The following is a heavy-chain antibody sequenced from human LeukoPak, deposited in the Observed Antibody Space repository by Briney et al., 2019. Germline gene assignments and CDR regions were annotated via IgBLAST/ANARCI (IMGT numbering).Heavy chain of an antibody. J-gene: IGHJ4*02. CDR3: ARIYSGSYYPSIFDY. D-gene: IGHD1-26*01. CDR2: ISSSSSTI. Sequence: GGSLRLSCAASGFTFSSYSMNWVRQAPGKGPEWVSYISSSSSTIYYADSVKGRFTISRDNAKNSLYLQMNSLRAEDTAVYYCARIYSGSYYPSIFDYWGQGTLVTVSS. V-gene: IGHV3-48*01. CDR1: GFTFSSYS.